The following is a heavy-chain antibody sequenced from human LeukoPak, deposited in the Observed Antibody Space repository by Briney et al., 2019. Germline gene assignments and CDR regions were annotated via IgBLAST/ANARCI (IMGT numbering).Heavy chain of an antibody. CDR1: GYSFTSYW. CDR2: IYPGDSRT. J-gene: IGHJ5*02. Sequence: GESLKISCKGVGYSFTSYWIGWVRQMHGKGMEWMGVIYPGDSRTRYNPSFQGQVTISVDKSISTAYLQWVSLKASDTAMYYCACRDLTSTWSYPWGQGTLVTVSS. V-gene: IGHV5-51*01. D-gene: IGHD2-2*01. CDR3: ACRDLTSTWSYP.